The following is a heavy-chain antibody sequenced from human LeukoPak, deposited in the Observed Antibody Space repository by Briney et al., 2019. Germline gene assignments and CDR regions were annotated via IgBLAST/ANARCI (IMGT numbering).Heavy chain of an antibody. D-gene: IGHD3-10*01. CDR1: GFTFSSYA. CDR3: ARDIPPQGITMVRGVIPPDY. Sequence: GGSLRLSCAASGFTFSSYAMHWVRQAPGKGLEWVAVISYDGSNKYYADSVKGRFTISRDNSKNTLYLQMNSLRAEDTAVYYCARDIPPQGITMVRGVIPPDYWGQGTLVTVSS. J-gene: IGHJ4*02. V-gene: IGHV3-30-3*01. CDR2: ISYDGSNK.